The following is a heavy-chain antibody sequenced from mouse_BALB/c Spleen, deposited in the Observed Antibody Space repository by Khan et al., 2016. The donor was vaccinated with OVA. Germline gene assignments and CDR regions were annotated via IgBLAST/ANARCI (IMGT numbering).Heavy chain of an antibody. Sequence: QIQLVQSGPELKKPGETVKISCKASGYTFTNYGMNWVKQAPGKGLKWMGWINTYTGEPTYADDYKGRFAFSLETSASTAYLQIHNLKNEDTAKYFCARMTPYWYFDLWGAGTTVTVSS. CDR1: GYTFTNYG. CDR2: INTYTGEP. V-gene: IGHV9-3-1*01. J-gene: IGHJ1*01. CDR3: ARMTPYWYFDL.